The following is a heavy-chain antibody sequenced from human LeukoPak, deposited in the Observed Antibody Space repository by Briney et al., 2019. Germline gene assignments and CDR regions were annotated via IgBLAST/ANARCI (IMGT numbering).Heavy chain of an antibody. D-gene: IGHD1-26*01. CDR3: AREKVRELPDY. CDR2: ISSSSSYI. V-gene: IGHV3-21*01. J-gene: IGHJ4*02. CDR1: GFTFSSYS. Sequence: GGSPRLSCAASGFTFSSYSMNWVRQAPGKGLEWVSSISSSSSYIYYADSVKGRFTISRDNAKNSLYLQMNSLRAEDTAVYYCAREKVRELPDYWGQGTLVTVSS.